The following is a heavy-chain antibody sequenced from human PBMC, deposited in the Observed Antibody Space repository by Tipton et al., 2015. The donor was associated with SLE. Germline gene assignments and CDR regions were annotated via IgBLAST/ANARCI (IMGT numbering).Heavy chain of an antibody. Sequence: AVSGFTFSSYEMNWVRQAPGKGLEWVSYISSSGSTIYYADSVKGRFTISRDNAKNSLYLQMNSLRAEDTAVYYCARGDSRSTVVARAFDYWGQGTLVTVSS. CDR2: ISSSGSTI. D-gene: IGHD2-21*01. CDR1: GFTFSSYE. CDR3: ARGDSRSTVVARAFDY. V-gene: IGHV3-48*03. J-gene: IGHJ4*02.